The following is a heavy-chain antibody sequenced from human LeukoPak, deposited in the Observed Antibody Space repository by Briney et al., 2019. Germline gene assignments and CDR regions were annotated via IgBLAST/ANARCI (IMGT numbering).Heavy chain of an antibody. CDR3: AKYYCGGDCYSGWYFDL. Sequence: SLRISLAAPGFTFCDYAMDWGRQGPGKGLGGGSGISFNSDTIAYADSVKGRFTISRDNAKNSLYLQMNSLRAEDTALYYCAKYYCGGDCYSGWYFDLWGRGTLVTVSS. J-gene: IGHJ2*01. CDR2: ISFNSDTI. V-gene: IGHV3-9*01. D-gene: IGHD2-21*02. CDR1: GFTFCDYA.